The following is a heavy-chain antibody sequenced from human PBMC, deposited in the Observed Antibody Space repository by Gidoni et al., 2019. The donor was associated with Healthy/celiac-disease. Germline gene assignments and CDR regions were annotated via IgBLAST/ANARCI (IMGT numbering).Heavy chain of an antibody. CDR2: ISYDGSNK. V-gene: IGHV3-30*18. D-gene: IGHD1-26*01. CDR1: GFTFSSYG. CDR3: AKALRGATFSTT. J-gene: IGHJ5*02. Sequence: QVQLVESGGGVVQPGRSLRPSCADSGFTFSSYGMHWVRQAPGKGLEWVAVISYDGSNKYYADTVKSRFTISRDNSKNTLYLQMNSLRAEDTAVYYCAKALRGATFSTTWGQGTLVTVSS.